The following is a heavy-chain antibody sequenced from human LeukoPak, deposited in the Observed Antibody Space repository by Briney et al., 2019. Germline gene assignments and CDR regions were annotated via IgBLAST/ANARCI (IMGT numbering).Heavy chain of an antibody. Sequence: PSETLSLTCTVSGASISGSYWSSLRQPPGRGLEWIGYIYSSGYIYSSGTTNYNTSLESRVTISLDTSKNQFSLKLTSVTAADTAVYYCTRGPPDRADIWGQGTMVTVSS. CDR2: IYSSGYIYSSGTT. V-gene: IGHV4-59*01. CDR1: GASISGSY. CDR3: TRGPPDRADI. D-gene: IGHD3-16*02. J-gene: IGHJ3*02.